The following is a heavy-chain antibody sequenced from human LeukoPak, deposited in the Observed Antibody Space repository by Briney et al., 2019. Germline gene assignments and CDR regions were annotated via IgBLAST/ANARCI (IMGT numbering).Heavy chain of an antibody. CDR1: GYTFTSYG. CDR2: ISAYNGNT. D-gene: IGHD3-22*01. CDR3: ARDYYDSSGYAFLVPFDY. V-gene: IGHV1-18*01. J-gene: IGHJ4*02. Sequence: ASVKVSCKASGYTFTSYGISWVPQAPGQGLEWMGWISAYNGNTNYAQKLQGRVTMTTDTSTSTAYMELRSLRSDDTAVYYCARDYYDSSGYAFLVPFDYWGQGTLVTVSS.